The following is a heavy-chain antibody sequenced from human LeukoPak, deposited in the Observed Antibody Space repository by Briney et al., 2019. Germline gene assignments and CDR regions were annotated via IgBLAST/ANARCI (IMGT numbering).Heavy chain of an antibody. D-gene: IGHD3-22*01. Sequence: SETLSLTCTVPGGSISSYYWSWIRQPPGKGLEWIGYIYYSGSANYNYNPSLKSRVTISVDTSKNQFSLKLSSVTAADTAMYYCARHSYYDTRDGFDIWGQGTMVTVSS. CDR3: ARHSYYDTRDGFDI. CDR2: IYYSGSANY. CDR1: GGSISSYY. J-gene: IGHJ3*02. V-gene: IGHV4-59*08.